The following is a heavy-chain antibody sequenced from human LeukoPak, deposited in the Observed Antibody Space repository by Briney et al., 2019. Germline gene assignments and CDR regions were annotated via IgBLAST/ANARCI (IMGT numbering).Heavy chain of an antibody. CDR1: GFTFSSYA. D-gene: IGHD6-6*01. CDR2: ISYDGSNK. CDR3: ARDSGDSSPSAYIDY. Sequence: GGSLRLSCAASGFTFSSYAMHWVRQAPGEGLEWVAVISYDGSNKYYADSVKGRFTISRDNSKNTLYLQMNSLRAEDTAVYYCARDSGDSSPSAYIDYWGQGTLVTVSS. V-gene: IGHV3-30-3*01. J-gene: IGHJ4*02.